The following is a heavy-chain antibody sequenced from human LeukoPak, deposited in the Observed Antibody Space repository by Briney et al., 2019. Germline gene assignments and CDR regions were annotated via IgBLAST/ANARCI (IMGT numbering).Heavy chain of an antibody. CDR2: IIPILGIA. Sequence: ASVKVSCKASGGTFSSYAISWVRQAPGQGLEWMGRIIPILGIANYAQKFQGRVTITADKSTSTAYMELSSLRSEDTAVYYCAKPPQIQYDSSVYYPRGVDYWGQGTLVTVSS. CDR3: AKPPQIQYDSSVYYPRGVDY. J-gene: IGHJ4*02. CDR1: GGTFSSYA. D-gene: IGHD3-22*01. V-gene: IGHV1-69*04.